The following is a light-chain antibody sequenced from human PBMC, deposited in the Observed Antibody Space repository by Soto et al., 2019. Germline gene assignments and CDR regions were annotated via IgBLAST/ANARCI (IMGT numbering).Light chain of an antibody. J-gene: IGKJ1*01. CDR2: LVS. CDR1: QSLLHSNGKHC. CDR3: MQAGQLPWT. V-gene: IGKV2-28*01. Sequence: VMTQSPLSLPVTPGEPASISCRSSQSLLHSNGKHCLDWYLQKPGQSPQLLISLVSSRASGVPDRFGGSGSGTDLTLKISRVEADDVGVYYCMQAGQLPWTFGQGTKVEIK.